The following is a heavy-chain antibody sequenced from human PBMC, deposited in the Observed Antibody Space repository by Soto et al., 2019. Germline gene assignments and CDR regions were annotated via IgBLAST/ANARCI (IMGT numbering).Heavy chain of an antibody. V-gene: IGHV1-3*01. Sequence: ASVKVSCKASGYTFTSYAMHWVRQTPGQRLEWMGWINAGNGNTKYSQKFQGRVTITRDTSASTAYMELSSLRSEDTAVYYCARESYYYGSGSYYNVGFYYYGMDVWGQGTTVTVSS. CDR2: INAGNGNT. CDR3: ARESYYYGSGSYYNVGFYYYGMDV. CDR1: GYTFTSYA. J-gene: IGHJ6*02. D-gene: IGHD3-10*01.